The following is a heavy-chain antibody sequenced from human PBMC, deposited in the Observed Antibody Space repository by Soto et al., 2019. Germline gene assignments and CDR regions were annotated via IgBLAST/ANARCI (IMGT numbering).Heavy chain of an antibody. CDR3: ARGGGDYGDYLDY. CDR2: INTAGTTT. V-gene: IGHV3-74*01. D-gene: IGHD4-17*01. Sequence: ELQLVESGGGLVQPGGSLRLSCVASGFSFSTDWMHWVRQAPGKGLVWVSRINTAGTTTPYADSVTGRFTISRDNAKNPLYLQMNSLRAEDTAVYYCARGGGDYGDYLDYWGQGALVTVSS. J-gene: IGHJ4*02. CDR1: GFSFSTDW.